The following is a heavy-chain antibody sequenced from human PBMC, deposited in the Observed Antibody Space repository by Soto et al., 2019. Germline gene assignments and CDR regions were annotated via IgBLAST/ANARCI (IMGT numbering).Heavy chain of an antibody. CDR3: AKDWASYCCCDCYNNQPYF. D-gene: IGHD2-21*02. CDR2: IYYSGST. V-gene: IGHV4-59*01. Sequence: PSETLSLTCTVSGGSIGSYYWSWIRQPPWKGLEWIGYIYYSGSTNYNPSLKSRVTISVDTSKNQFSLKLSSVTAADTAVYYCAKDWASYCCCDCYNNQPYFWGQGTLDPVSA. CDR1: GGSIGSYY. J-gene: IGHJ4*02.